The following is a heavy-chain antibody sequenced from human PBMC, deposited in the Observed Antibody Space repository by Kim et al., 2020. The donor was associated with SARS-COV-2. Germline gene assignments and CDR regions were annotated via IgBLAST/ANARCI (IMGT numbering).Heavy chain of an antibody. Sequence: SKHRGTTTSNPAHKSRVTRSVDTSKNQFSLKLSSVTAADTAVYYCASLAPWGQGTLVTVSS. J-gene: IGHJ5*02. V-gene: IGHV4-34*01. CDR3: ASLAP. CDR2: SKHRGTT.